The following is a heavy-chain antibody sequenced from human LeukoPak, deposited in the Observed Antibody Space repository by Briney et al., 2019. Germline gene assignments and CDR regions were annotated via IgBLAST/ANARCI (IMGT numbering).Heavy chain of an antibody. D-gene: IGHD6-6*01. CDR3: ASDLASPFDY. J-gene: IGHJ4*02. CDR1: GFTFSSYS. V-gene: IGHV3-21*01. Sequence: GGSRRLSCAASGFTFSSYSMNWVRQAPGKGLEWVSSISSSSSYIYYADSVKGRFTISRDNAKNSLYLQMNSLRAEDTAVYYCASDLASPFDYWGQGTLVTVSS. CDR2: ISSSSSYI.